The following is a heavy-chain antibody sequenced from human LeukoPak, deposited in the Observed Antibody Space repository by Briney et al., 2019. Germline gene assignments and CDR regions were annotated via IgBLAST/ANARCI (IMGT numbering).Heavy chain of an antibody. Sequence: PGGSLRLSCAASGFTFSTHWMYWVRQAPGKELVWVSRISGDGSMTSYADSVKGRFTISRDNAKDTLFLQMTSLRVEDTAVYSCASLLTPYHGSGGGGMDAWGQGTTVTVSS. D-gene: IGHD3-10*01. CDR1: GFTFSTHW. CDR3: ASLLTPYHGSGGGGMDA. J-gene: IGHJ6*02. CDR2: ISGDGSMT. V-gene: IGHV3-74*01.